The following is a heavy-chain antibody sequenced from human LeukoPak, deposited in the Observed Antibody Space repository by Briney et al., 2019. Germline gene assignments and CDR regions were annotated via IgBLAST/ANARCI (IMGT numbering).Heavy chain of an antibody. CDR3: ARDSSSSLTY. D-gene: IGHD6-6*01. CDR1: GFTLSSYS. CDR2: ISSSSSYI. V-gene: IGHV3-21*01. Sequence: GXXLRLSCAASGFTLSSYSMNWVRQAPGKGLEWVSSISSSSSYIYYADSVKGRFTISREIAKNSLYLQMNSLRAEDTAVYYCARDSSSSLTYWGQGTLVTVSS. J-gene: IGHJ4*02.